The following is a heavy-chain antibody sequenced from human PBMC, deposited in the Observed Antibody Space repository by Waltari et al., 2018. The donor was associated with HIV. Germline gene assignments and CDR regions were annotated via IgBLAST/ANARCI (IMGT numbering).Heavy chain of an antibody. J-gene: IGHJ3*01. D-gene: IGHD3-3*01. CDR3: ARHDWRGSDGYDV. CDR2: VYYSGNT. V-gene: IGHV4-39*01. Sequence: RPPGKGLEWIGSVYYSGNTYYNTALRSRVTISVDTSKSQFSLRLNSVTAADTAVYYCARHDWRGSDGYDVWGRGTMVTVSS.